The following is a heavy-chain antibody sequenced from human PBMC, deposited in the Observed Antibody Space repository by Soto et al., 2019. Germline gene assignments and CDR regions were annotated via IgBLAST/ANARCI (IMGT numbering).Heavy chain of an antibody. V-gene: IGHV3-30*18. D-gene: IGHD5-12*01. CDR3: AKDSGYYYYYYYYMDV. CDR2: ISYDGSNK. Sequence: GSLRLSCAASGFTFSSYGMHWVRQAPGKGLEWVAVISYDGSNKYYADSVKGRFTISRDNSKNTLYLQMNSLRAEDTAVYYCAKDSGYYYYYYYYMDVWGKGTTVTVSS. CDR1: GFTFSSYG. J-gene: IGHJ6*03.